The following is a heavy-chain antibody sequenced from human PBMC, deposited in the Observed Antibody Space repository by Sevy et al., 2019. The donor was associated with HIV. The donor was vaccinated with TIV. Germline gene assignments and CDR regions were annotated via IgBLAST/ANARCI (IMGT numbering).Heavy chain of an antibody. CDR3: AKDGPIFGVVITSNDAFDI. CDR1: GFTFSSYA. J-gene: IGHJ3*02. CDR2: ISASGGST. V-gene: IGHV3-23*01. D-gene: IGHD3-3*01. Sequence: GGSLRLSCAASGFTFSSYAMSWVRQAPGKGLEWVSAISASGGSTYYSDSVKGRFTISRDNSKNTLHLQMNSLRAEDTAVYYSAKDGPIFGVVITSNDAFDIWGQGTMVTVSS.